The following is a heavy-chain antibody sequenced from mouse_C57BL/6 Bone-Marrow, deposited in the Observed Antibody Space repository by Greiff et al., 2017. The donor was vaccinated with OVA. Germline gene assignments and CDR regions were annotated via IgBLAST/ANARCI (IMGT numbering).Heavy chain of an antibody. CDR2: FYPGSGSI. V-gene: IGHV1-62-2*01. J-gene: IGHJ2*01. Sequence: QVQLQQSGAELVKPGASVKLSCKASGYTFTEYTIHWVKQRSGQGLEWIGWFYPGSGSIKYNEKFKDKATLTADKSSSTVYMELSRLTSEDSAVYFCARHEGSFYDYDTEVHFDYWGQGTTLTVSS. CDR3: ARHEGSFYDYDTEVHFDY. D-gene: IGHD2-4*01. CDR1: GYTFTEYT.